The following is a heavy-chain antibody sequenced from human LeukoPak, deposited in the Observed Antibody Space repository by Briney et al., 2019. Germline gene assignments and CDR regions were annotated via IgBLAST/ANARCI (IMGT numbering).Heavy chain of an antibody. CDR2: INPNSGGT. CDR1: GYTFTGYY. Sequence: ASVRVSCKASGYTFTGYYMHWVRQAPGQGLERMGWINPNSGGTNYAQKFQGRVTITRDTSISTAYMELSRLRSDDTAVYYCASAFWSGYRNWFDPWAREPWSPSPQ. V-gene: IGHV1-2*02. D-gene: IGHD3-3*01. CDR3: ASAFWSGYRNWFDP. J-gene: IGHJ5*02.